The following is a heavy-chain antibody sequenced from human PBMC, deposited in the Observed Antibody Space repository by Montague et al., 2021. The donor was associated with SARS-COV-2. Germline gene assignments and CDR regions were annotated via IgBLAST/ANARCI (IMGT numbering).Heavy chain of an antibody. J-gene: IGHJ4*02. CDR3: ARERWAVGVSFDY. CDR2: TYYRSRWSN. V-gene: IGHV6-1*01. D-gene: IGHD1-26*01. Sequence: CVISGDSVSSNSATWHWIRQSPSRGLEWLGRTYYRSRWSNDYAVSVRSRIIINPDTSTNQFSLQLSSVTPEDTAVYFCARERWAVGVSFDYWGQGTLVTVS. CDR1: GDSVSSNSAT.